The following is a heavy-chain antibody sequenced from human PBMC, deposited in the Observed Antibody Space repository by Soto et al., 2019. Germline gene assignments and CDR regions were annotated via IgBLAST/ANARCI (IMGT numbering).Heavy chain of an antibody. D-gene: IGHD1-1*01. V-gene: IGHV3-30*18. Sequence: QVQLVQSGGGVVQPGRSLRLSCVASGFIFSTYGMHWVRQVPGKGLEWVAHISYDGSNEYYADSVKGRFTVSRDNSKNTLDLQMNGLKTEDTALYYCTKEYIVGTTWGSFESWGQGALVIVSS. J-gene: IGHJ4*02. CDR1: GFIFSTYG. CDR3: TKEYIVGTTWGSFES. CDR2: ISYDGSNE.